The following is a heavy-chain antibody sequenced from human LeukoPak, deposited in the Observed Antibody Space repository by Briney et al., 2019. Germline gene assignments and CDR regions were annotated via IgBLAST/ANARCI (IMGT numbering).Heavy chain of an antibody. J-gene: IGHJ4*02. Sequence: PSETLSLTCTVSGGSISSGGYYWSWIRQHPGKGLEWIGYIYYSGSTYYNPSLKSRVTISVDTSKNQFSLKLSSVTAADTAVYYCARTNYDILTGYGFDYSGQGTLVTVSS. CDR3: ARTNYDILTGYGFDY. D-gene: IGHD3-9*01. CDR2: IYYSGST. V-gene: IGHV4-31*03. CDR1: GGSISSGGYY.